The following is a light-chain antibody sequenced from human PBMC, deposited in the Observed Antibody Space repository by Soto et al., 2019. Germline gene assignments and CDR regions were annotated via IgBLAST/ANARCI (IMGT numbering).Light chain of an antibody. CDR3: HHYGYGADT. J-gene: IGKJ2*01. CDR2: GAS. CDR1: ESVRNNS. Sequence: LILTQSPGTLSLSPGERATLSCRASESVRNNSLAWYQQHPGQAPRLLIFGASSRATGIPDRFTGTVSGADFSLTISRLEPDDSAVYFCHHYGYGADTFGQGTKLEIK. V-gene: IGKV3-20*01.